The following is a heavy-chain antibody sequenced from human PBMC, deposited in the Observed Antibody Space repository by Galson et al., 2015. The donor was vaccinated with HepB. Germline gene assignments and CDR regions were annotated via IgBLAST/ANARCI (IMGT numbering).Heavy chain of an antibody. Sequence: SVKVSCKASGSTFTSYDINWVRQATGQGLEWMGWMNPNSGNTGYAQKFQGRVTMTRNTSISTAYMELSSLRSEDTAVYYCAREVGHRNWFDPWGQGTLVTVSS. V-gene: IGHV1-8*01. CDR2: MNPNSGNT. CDR3: AREVGHRNWFDP. CDR1: GSTFTSYD. J-gene: IGHJ5*02. D-gene: IGHD3-10*01.